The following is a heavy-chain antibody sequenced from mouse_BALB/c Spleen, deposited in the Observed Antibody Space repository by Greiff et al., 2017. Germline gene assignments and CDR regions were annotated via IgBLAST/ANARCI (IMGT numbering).Heavy chain of an antibody. CDR1: GFSLTSYG. Sequence: VKLQESGPGLVAPSQSLSITCTVSGFSLTSYGVHWVRQPPGKGLEWLGVIWAGGSTNYNSALMSRLSISKDNSKSQVFLKMNSLQSDDTAMYYCDRGRGNYAMDDWGQGNSVTVAA. J-gene: IGHJ4*01. CDR3: DRGRGNYAMDD. CDR2: IWAGGST. V-gene: IGHV2-9*02. D-gene: IGHD2-14*01.